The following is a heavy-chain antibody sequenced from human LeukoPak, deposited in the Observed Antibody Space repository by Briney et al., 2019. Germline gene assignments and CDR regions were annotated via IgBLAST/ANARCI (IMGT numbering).Heavy chain of an antibody. V-gene: IGHV4-34*11. D-gene: IGHD6-13*01. CDR3: ARDHSSSWNYYYGMDV. Sequence: SETLSLTCAVYGGSFSGYYWSWIRQPPGKGLEWIGYIYYSGSTNYNPSLKSRATISVDTSKNQFSLKLSSVTAADTAVYYCARDHSSSWNYYYGMDVWGQGTTVTVSS. CDR2: IYYSGST. J-gene: IGHJ6*02. CDR1: GGSFSGYY.